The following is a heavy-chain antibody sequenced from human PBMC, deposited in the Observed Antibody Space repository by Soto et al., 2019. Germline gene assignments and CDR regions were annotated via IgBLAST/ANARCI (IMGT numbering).Heavy chain of an antibody. Sequence: GESLKISCKGSGYSFTRYWISWVRQMPGKGLEWMGRIDPSDSYTNYSPSFQGPVTISTDQSISTSYLQWSSLKASDTAMYYCAKSGQSSGSTKFDPWGQGTLVTVSS. V-gene: IGHV5-10-1*01. CDR3: AKSGQSSGSTKFDP. D-gene: IGHD6-19*01. CDR1: GYSFTRYW. CDR2: IDPSDSYT. J-gene: IGHJ5*02.